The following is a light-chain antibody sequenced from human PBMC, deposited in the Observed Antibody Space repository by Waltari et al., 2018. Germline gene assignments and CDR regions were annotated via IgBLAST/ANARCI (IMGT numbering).Light chain of an antibody. V-gene: IGLV1-47*01. CDR1: NANLGSNY. CDR2: RNN. CDR3: ASWDDSHYV. Sequence: QSVLTQPPSASETPGQRVTISCSGSNANLGSNYLYWYQQLPGTAPKLLIYRNNQRPSGVPDRSSASKSGTSASLSIDGLRSEDEAIYYCASWDDSHYVFGPGTQVTVL. J-gene: IGLJ1*01.